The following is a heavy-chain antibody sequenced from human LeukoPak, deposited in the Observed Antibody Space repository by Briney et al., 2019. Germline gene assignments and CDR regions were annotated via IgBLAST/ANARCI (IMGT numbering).Heavy chain of an antibody. CDR3: AREMTTVTYDAFDI. Sequence: PGWSLRLSCAASGFTFSRSDMHWVRQPIGKGLEWVSAIGAGGDTYYPDSVKGRFTISRENAKTSLYLQMDNLRPGDTAVYFCAREMTTVTYDAFDIWGQGTMVTVSS. CDR1: GFTFSRSD. J-gene: IGHJ3*02. CDR2: IGAGGDT. D-gene: IGHD4-17*01. V-gene: IGHV3-13*04.